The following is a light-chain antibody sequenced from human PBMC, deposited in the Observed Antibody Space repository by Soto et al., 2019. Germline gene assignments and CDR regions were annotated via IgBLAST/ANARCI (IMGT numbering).Light chain of an antibody. CDR1: QSVSSSY. CDR2: GAS. V-gene: IGKV3-20*01. J-gene: IGKJ1*01. CDR3: APYGSSPRT. Sequence: EIVLTQSPGTLSLSPGERATLSCRASQSVSSSYLAWDQQKPGQAPRLLIYGASSRATGIPDRFSGSGSGTEFALTISRLEPEDFAVYYCAPYGSSPRTFGQGTKVEIK.